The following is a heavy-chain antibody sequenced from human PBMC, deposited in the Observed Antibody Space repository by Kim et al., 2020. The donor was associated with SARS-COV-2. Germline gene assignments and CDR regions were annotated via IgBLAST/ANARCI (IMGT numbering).Heavy chain of an antibody. CDR3: KRATGTLVRGIYFYGLDV. V-gene: IGHV4-4*02. J-gene: IGHJ6*02. Sequence: SETLSLTCDVSGGSISSSEWWSWVRQPPGKGLEWIGEIYHSGSTNYNPSLESRVTISVDKSKNQFSLKLSTVTAADTALYYCKRATGTLVRGIYFYGLDVWGQGTTVTVSS. CDR2: IYHSGST. D-gene: IGHD3-10*01. CDR1: GGSISSSEW.